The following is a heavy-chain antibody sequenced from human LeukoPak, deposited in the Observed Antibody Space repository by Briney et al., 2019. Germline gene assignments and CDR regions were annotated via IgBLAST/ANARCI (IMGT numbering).Heavy chain of an antibody. J-gene: IGHJ4*02. V-gene: IGHV1-18*04. CDR1: GYTFTGYY. D-gene: IGHD3-3*01. CDR2: ISAYNGNT. Sequence: ASVRVSCKASGYTFTGYYMHWVRQAPRQGLEWMGWISAYNGNTNYAQKLQGRVTMTTDTSTSTAYMELRSLRSDDTAVYYCARDFDFWSGYYYFDYWGQGTLVTVSS. CDR3: ARDFDFWSGYYYFDY.